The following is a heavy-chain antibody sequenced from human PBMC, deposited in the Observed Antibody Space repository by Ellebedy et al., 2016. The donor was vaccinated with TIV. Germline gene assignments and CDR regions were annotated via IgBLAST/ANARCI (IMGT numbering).Heavy chain of an antibody. CDR1: GRTYISHA. CDR3: VWGDSSWYYFDY. J-gene: IGHJ4*02. CDR2: NIPILRTT. D-gene: IGHD6-13*01. V-gene: IGHV1-69*13. Sequence: SVKVSCXASGRTYISHAIYWVRQAPGQGLEWMGANIPILRTTHYAQKFQGRITITADESTSTAYMELSSLRSEDTAVYYCVWGDSSWYYFDYWGQGTLVTVSS.